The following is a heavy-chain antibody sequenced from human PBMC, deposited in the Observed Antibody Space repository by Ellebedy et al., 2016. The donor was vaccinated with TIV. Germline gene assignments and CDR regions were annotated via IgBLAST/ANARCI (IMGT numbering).Heavy chain of an antibody. Sequence: SETLSLTCTVSGGSISSYYWSWIRQPPGKGLEWVGYIYYSGSTNYNPSLKSRVTISVDTSKNQFSLKLSSVTAADTAVYYCARPTADYGDSDPFDYWGQGTLVTVSS. V-gene: IGHV4-59*01. CDR2: IYYSGST. D-gene: IGHD4-17*01. CDR1: GGSISSYY. CDR3: ARPTADYGDSDPFDY. J-gene: IGHJ4*02.